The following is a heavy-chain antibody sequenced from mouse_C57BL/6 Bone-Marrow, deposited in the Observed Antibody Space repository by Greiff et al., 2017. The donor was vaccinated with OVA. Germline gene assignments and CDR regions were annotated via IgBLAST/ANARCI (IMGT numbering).Heavy chain of an antibody. CDR3: TRGVITTVVATGYFDY. V-gene: IGHV5-9-1*02. J-gene: IGHJ2*01. CDR2: ISSGGDYI. CDR1: GFTFSSYA. D-gene: IGHD1-1*01. Sequence: EVKLMESGEGLVKPGGSLKLSCAASGFTFSSYAMSWVRQTPEKRLEWVAYISSGGDYIYYADTVKGRFTISRDNARNTLYLQMSSLKSEDTAMYYCTRGVITTVVATGYFDYWGQGTTLTVSS.